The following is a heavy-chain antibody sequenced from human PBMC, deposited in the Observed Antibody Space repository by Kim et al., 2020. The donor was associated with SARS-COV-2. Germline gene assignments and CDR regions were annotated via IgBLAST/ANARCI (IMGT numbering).Heavy chain of an antibody. Sequence: SETLSLTCTVSGGSISSGGYYWSWIRQHPGKGLEWIGYIYYSGSTYYNPSLKSRVTISVDTSKNQFSLKLSSVTAADTAVYYCAREGRTGVVYWGQGTLVTVSS. CDR1: GGSISSGGYY. CDR3: AREGRTGVVY. D-gene: IGHD7-27*01. J-gene: IGHJ4*02. V-gene: IGHV4-31*03. CDR2: IYYSGST.